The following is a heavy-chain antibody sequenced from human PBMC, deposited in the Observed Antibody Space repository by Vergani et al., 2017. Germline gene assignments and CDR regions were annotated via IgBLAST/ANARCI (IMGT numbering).Heavy chain of an antibody. V-gene: IGHV3-74*01. Sequence: EVQLVESGGGLVQPGGSLRLSCAASGFTFSSYWMHWVRQAPGKGLVWVSRITSDGSSTGYADSVKGRFTISRDNARNTLYLQMNSLRAEVTAVYYCARAGDTAIGHYYYYYMDVWGKGTTVTVS. CDR2: ITSDGSST. J-gene: IGHJ6*03. CDR3: ARAGDTAIGHYYYYYMDV. CDR1: GFTFSSYW. D-gene: IGHD5-18*01.